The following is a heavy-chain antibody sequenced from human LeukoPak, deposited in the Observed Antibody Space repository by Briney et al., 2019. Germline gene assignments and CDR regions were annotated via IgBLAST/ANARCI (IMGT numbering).Heavy chain of an antibody. CDR2: INHSGST. D-gene: IGHD2-21*01. V-gene: IGHV4-34*01. CDR1: GGSFSGYY. J-gene: IGHJ4*02. Sequence: KPSETLSLTCAVYGGSFSGYYWSWIRQPPGKGLEWIGEINHSGSTNYNPSLKSRVTISVDTSKNQFSLKLSSVTAADTAVYYCARDSPYLSLDYWGQGTLATVSS. CDR3: ARDSPYLSLDY.